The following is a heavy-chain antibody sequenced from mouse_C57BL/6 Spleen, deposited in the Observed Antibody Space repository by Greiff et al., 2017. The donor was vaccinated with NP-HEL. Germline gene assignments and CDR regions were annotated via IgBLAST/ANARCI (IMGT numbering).Heavy chain of an antibody. Sequence: EVKLMESGGGLVKPGGSLKLSCAASGFTFSDYGMHWVRQAPEKGLEWVAYISSGSSTIYYADTVKGRFTISRDNAKNTLFLQMTSLRSEDTAMYYCASDDYDRYFDYWGQGTTLTVSS. CDR3: ASDDYDRYFDY. V-gene: IGHV5-17*01. J-gene: IGHJ2*01. D-gene: IGHD2-4*01. CDR1: GFTFSDYG. CDR2: ISSGSSTI.